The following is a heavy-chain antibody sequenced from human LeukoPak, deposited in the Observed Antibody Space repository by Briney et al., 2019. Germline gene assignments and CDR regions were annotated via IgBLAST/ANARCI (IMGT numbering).Heavy chain of an antibody. V-gene: IGHV3-33*01. CDR3: ARVDRSGWYVHDY. CDR2: IWYDGSNK. Sequence: GGSLRLSCAASGFTFSNYGMHWVRQAPGKGLKWVAGIWYDGSNKYYADSVKGRFTVSRDNSKNTLYLQMNSLRAGDTAVYYCARVDRSGWYVHDYWGQGTLVTVSS. CDR1: GFTFSNYG. D-gene: IGHD6-19*01. J-gene: IGHJ4*02.